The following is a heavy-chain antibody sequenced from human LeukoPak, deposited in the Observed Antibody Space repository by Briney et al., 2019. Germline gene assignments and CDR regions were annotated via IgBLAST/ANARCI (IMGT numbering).Heavy chain of an antibody. D-gene: IGHD3-16*01. CDR3: AKLGAYRVYSFIDF. CDR1: GFRFTSYA. Sequence: PGGSLRLSCAASGFRFTSYAMIWIRQVPGKGLEWVAGISGSGGSTYYSDPVKGRFTISRDTSDNTLRLDMSTLTTDDTAVYFCAKLGAYRVYSFIDFWGQGIPVTVSS. J-gene: IGHJ4*02. V-gene: IGHV3-23*01. CDR2: ISGSGGST.